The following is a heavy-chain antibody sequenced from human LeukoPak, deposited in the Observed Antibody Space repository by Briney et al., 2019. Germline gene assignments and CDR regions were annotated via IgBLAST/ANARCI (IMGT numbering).Heavy chain of an antibody. CDR1: GFTFGDYA. Sequence: PGRSLRLSCTASGFTFGDYAIHWVRQAPGKGLEWVAIISFDGGNKYYADSVKGRFTISRDNSKNTLYLQMNSLRAEDTAVYYCARDGIVGSPLFKFDYWGQGTLVTVSS. CDR3: ARDGIVGSPLFKFDY. D-gene: IGHD1-26*01. J-gene: IGHJ4*02. V-gene: IGHV3-30-3*01. CDR2: ISFDGGNK.